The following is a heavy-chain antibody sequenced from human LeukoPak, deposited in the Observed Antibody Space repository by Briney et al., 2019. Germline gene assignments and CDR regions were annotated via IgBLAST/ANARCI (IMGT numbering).Heavy chain of an antibody. D-gene: IGHD6-13*01. J-gene: IGHJ4*02. Sequence: KSSETLSLTCTVSGGSISSSSYYWGWIRQPPGKGLEWIGSIYYSGSTYYNPSLKSRVTISVDTSKNQLFLKLTSVTAADTAVYYCARLGYSSSWLAVDYWGQGTLVTVSS. V-gene: IGHV4-39*01. CDR3: ARLGYSSSWLAVDY. CDR1: GGSISSSSYY. CDR2: IYYSGST.